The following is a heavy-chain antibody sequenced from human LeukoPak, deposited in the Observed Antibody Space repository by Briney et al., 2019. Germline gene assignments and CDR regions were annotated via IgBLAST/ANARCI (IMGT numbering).Heavy chain of an antibody. CDR2: IHRGGRA. CDR1: GVSISSSEW. J-gene: IGHJ4*02. CDR3: GKTDIYFNPIDY. V-gene: IGHV4-4*02. D-gene: IGHD3-9*01. Sequence: SVTLSLTCAVSGVSISSSEWWIWVRQPPGQGLEWIGEIHRGGRARYNPSLKGRVTISMDYSKNQFSLRLTSVTAADTAIYYCGKTDIYFNPIDYWGPGSLVAVSS.